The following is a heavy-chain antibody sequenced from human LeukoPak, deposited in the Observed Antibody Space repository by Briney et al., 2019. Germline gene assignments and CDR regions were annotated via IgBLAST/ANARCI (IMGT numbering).Heavy chain of an antibody. CDR1: GYSFTSYW. V-gene: IGHV5-10-1*01. Sequence: GESLKISCKGYGYSFTSYWISWVRQMPGKGLEWMGRIDPSDSYTNYSPSFQGHVTISADKSISTAYLQWSSLKASDTAMYYCARLVVRGVIEDYYGMDVWGKGTTVTVSS. CDR2: IDPSDSYT. CDR3: ARLVVRGVIEDYYGMDV. J-gene: IGHJ6*04. D-gene: IGHD3-10*01.